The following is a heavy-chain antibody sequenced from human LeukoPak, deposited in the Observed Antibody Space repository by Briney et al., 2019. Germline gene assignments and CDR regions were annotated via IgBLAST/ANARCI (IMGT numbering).Heavy chain of an antibody. CDR2: IYSSGST. Sequence: SETLSLTCNVSGGSIRGYYWSWIRQPPGKGLEWIGYIYSSGSTTSNPSLKSRVTMSVDASKSQFSLKVSSVTAAGTAVYYCARVYDSGSQAYFYYMDVWGKGTTVTISS. J-gene: IGHJ6*03. D-gene: IGHD3-10*01. CDR1: GGSIRGYY. V-gene: IGHV4-59*01. CDR3: ARVYDSGSQAYFYYMDV.